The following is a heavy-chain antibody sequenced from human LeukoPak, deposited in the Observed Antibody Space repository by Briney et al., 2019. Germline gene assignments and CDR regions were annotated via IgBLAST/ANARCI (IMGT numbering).Heavy chain of an antibody. J-gene: IGHJ6*03. CDR2: INHSGST. CDR3: ATSYSSGWYAGYYYYMDV. Sequence: SETLSLTRAVYGGSFSGYYWSWIRPPPGKGREWIGEINHSGSTNYNPSLKSRVTISVDTYKNQFSLKLSSVTAADTAVYYCATSYSSGWYAGYYYYMDVWCKGTTVTVSS. D-gene: IGHD6-19*01. V-gene: IGHV4-34*01. CDR1: GGSFSGYY.